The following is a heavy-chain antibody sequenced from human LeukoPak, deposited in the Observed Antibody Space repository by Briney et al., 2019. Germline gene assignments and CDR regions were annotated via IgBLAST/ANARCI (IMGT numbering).Heavy chain of an antibody. CDR1: GYTFTAYY. Sequence: ASVKVSCKASGYTFTAYYLHWVRQAPGQGLEWMGWINPNSGDTKFAQKFQGRVTMTRDTSISTAYMEVSRLRYDDTAVYYCARSTSGLLPNFDYWGQETLVTVSS. J-gene: IGHJ4*02. CDR3: ARSTSGLLPNFDY. V-gene: IGHV1-2*02. D-gene: IGHD2-15*01. CDR2: INPNSGDT.